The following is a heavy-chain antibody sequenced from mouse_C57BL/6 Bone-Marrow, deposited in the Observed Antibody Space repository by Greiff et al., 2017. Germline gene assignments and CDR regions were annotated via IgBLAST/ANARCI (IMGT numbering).Heavy chain of an antibody. J-gene: IGHJ4*01. Sequence: VKLVESGPGLVAPSQSLSITCTVSGFSLTSYGVDWVRQPPGKGLEWLGVIWGGGSTNYNSALMSRLSISKDNSKSQVFLKMNSLQTDDTAMYYCAKSGDFDGYYNYDAMDYWGQGTSVTVSS. D-gene: IGHD2-3*01. CDR2: IWGGGST. CDR1: GFSLTSYG. V-gene: IGHV2-9*01. CDR3: AKSGDFDGYYNYDAMDY.